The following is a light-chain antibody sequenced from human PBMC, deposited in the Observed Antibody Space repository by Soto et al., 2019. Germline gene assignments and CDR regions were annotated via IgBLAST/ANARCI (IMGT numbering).Light chain of an antibody. V-gene: IGKV3-15*01. CDR2: GAS. J-gene: IGKJ4*01. Sequence: EIVMTQSPATLSVSPGERATLSCRASQSVSSNLAWYQQKPGQAPRLLIYGASTRATGIPARFSGSGSGTDFTLTISSLQSEDFAVYYCQQYNNCPPLTFGGGTKAEIK. CDR3: QQYNNCPPLT. CDR1: QSVSSN.